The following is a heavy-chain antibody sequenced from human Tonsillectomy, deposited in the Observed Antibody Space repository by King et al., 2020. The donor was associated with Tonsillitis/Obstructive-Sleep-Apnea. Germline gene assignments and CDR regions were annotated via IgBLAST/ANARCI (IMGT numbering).Heavy chain of an antibody. V-gene: IGHV1-18*01. J-gene: IGHJ4*02. CDR2: ISGYNGNT. Sequence: QLVQSGAEVKKPGASVKVSCKTSGYTFNNYGISWVRQAPGQGLEWMGWISGYNGNTNYAQNLQGRVTMTADTSTSTAYMELRSLRSDDTDVYFCARGGYTNYVDYWGQGPLVTVSS. D-gene: IGHD5-18*01. CDR3: ARGGYTNYVDY. CDR1: GYTFNNYG.